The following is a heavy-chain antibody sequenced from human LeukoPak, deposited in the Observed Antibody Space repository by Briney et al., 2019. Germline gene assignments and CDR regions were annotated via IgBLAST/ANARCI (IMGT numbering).Heavy chain of an antibody. Sequence: GESLKISCKGSGYSFTTSGIGWVRQMPGKGLEWMGIIYPGDSDTRYSPSFQGQVTIPADKSISTAYLQWSSLKASDTAMYYCARTGSSYHFDYWGQGSLVTVSS. J-gene: IGHJ4*02. CDR1: GYSFTTSG. V-gene: IGHV5-51*01. CDR2: IYPGDSDT. D-gene: IGHD6-13*01. CDR3: ARTGSSYHFDY.